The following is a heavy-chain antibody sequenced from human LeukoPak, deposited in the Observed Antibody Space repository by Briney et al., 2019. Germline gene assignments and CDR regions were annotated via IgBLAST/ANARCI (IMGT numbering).Heavy chain of an antibody. CDR1: GGSISSGDYY. CDR3: ARADSIVVVPAASWFGP. Sequence: SETLSLTCTVSGGSISSGDYYWSWIRQPPGKGLEWIGYIYYSGSTYYNPSLKSRVTISVDTSKNQFSLKLSSVTAADTAVYYCARADSIVVVPAASWFGPWGQGTLVTVSS. J-gene: IGHJ5*02. D-gene: IGHD2-2*01. CDR2: IYYSGST. V-gene: IGHV4-30-4*08.